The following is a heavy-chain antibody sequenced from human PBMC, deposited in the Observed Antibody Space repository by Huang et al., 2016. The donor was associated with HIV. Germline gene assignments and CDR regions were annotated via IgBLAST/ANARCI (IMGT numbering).Heavy chain of an antibody. CDR3: AKVAAGQPFHFYYYMDA. Sequence: QVNLVQSGAEVRKPGSSVKVSCKASGGTFKKYAIRWVRQAPGQGIEWMGSSIPRYGSAEYAEKFQDRVTVTADGSTNTAYLELDRLTSEDTAVYYCAKVAAGQPFHFYYYMDAWGDGTTVIVSS. V-gene: IGHV1-69*13. J-gene: IGHJ6*03. CDR1: GGTFKKYA. CDR2: SIPRYGSA. D-gene: IGHD3-3*02.